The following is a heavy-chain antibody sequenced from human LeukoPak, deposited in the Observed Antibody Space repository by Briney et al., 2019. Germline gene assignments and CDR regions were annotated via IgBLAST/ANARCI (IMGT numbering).Heavy chain of an antibody. CDR2: ISGSGGST. J-gene: IGHJ4*02. CDR3: ARDHRLRLGYFDY. V-gene: IGHV3-23*01. Sequence: GGSLRLSCAASGFTFSSYTMNWVRQAPGKGLESVSAISGSGGSTYYADSVKGRFTISRDNSKNTLYLQMNSLRAEDTAVYYCARDHRLRLGYFDYWGQGTLVTVSS. D-gene: IGHD5-12*01. CDR1: GFTFSSYT.